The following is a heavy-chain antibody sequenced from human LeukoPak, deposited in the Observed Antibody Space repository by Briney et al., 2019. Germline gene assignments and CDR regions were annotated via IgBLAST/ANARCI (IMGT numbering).Heavy chain of an antibody. CDR3: TTFYTRLTDY. V-gene: IGHV3-7*05. CDR1: GFTFNTYW. J-gene: IGHJ4*02. D-gene: IGHD2/OR15-2a*01. Sequence: GGSLRLSCAASGFTFNTYWINWVRQAPGKGLEWLASINQDGSEKYYVDSVKGRFTISRDNAKNSLYLQMNSLRAEDTAVYYCTTFYTRLTDYWGQGTLVTVSS. CDR2: INQDGSEK.